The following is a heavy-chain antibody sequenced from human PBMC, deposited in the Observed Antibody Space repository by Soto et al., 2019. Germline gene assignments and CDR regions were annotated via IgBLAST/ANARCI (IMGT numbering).Heavy chain of an antibody. Sequence: PPQTLSLTCAVCGGSFSGYSWTWTRQPPGKGLEWIGEINRSGGTNYKPSLRGRATISVDTSKNQVSLQVSSVTAADTAVNYCARGRTLITGTSLDYWRQGTVVTVSS. CDR1: GGSFSGYS. D-gene: IGHD1-20*01. V-gene: IGHV4-34*01. J-gene: IGHJ4*02. CDR3: ARGRTLITGTSLDY. CDR2: INRSGGT.